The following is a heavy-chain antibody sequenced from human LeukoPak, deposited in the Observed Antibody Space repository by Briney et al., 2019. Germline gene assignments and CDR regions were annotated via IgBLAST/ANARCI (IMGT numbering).Heavy chain of an antibody. J-gene: IGHJ4*02. CDR3: ARVISTKGYFDY. D-gene: IGHD3/OR15-3a*01. Sequence: SETLSLTCTVSGFSINSHYYWGWIRQPPGKGLEWIGSIYHSGSTYYNPSLKSRVTISVDTSKNQFSLKLSPVTAADTAVYYCARVISTKGYFDYWGQGTLFTVSS. CDR1: GFSINSHYY. CDR2: IYHSGST. V-gene: IGHV4-38-2*02.